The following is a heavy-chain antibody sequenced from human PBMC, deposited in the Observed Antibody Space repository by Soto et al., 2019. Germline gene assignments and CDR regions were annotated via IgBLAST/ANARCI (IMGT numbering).Heavy chain of an antibody. CDR1: GFTFSSYS. V-gene: IGHV3-21*01. D-gene: IGHD2-2*01. CDR2: ISSSSSYI. CDR3: ARAYCSSTSCYADYYYYMDV. J-gene: IGHJ6*03. Sequence: GGSLRLSCAASGFTFSSYSMNWVRQAPGKGLEWVSSISSSSSYIYYADSVKGRFTISRDNAKNSLYLQMNSLRAEDTAVYYCARAYCSSTSCYADYYYYMDVWGKGTTVTVSS.